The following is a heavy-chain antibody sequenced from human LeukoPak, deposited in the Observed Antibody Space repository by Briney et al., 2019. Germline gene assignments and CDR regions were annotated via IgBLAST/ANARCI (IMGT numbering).Heavy chain of an antibody. J-gene: IGHJ2*01. D-gene: IGHD1-26*01. CDR1: GFTFSSYS. CDR3: ARDRRRGSSTHWYFDL. CDR2: ISSSSSTI. Sequence: PGGSLRLSCAASGFTFSSYSMNWVRQAPGKGLEWVSYISSSSSTIYYADSVKDRFTISRDNAKNSLYLQMNSLRAEDTAVYYCARDRRRGSSTHWYFDLWGRGTLVTVSS. V-gene: IGHV3-48*04.